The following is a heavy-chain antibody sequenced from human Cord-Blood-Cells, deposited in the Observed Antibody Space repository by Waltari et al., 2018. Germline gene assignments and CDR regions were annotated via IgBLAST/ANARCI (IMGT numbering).Heavy chain of an antibody. Sequence: QVQLQESGPGLVQPSETLSLTCTVTGCSIRSYYWSWIRQTPGKGLEWIGYIYYSGSTNYNPSLKSRVTISVDTSKNQFSLKLSSVTAADTAVYYCARDRSHSSGWYGGFDYWGQGTLVTVSS. D-gene: IGHD6-19*01. J-gene: IGHJ4*02. CDR1: GCSIRSYY. V-gene: IGHV4-59*01. CDR2: IYYSGST. CDR3: ARDRSHSSGWYGGFDY.